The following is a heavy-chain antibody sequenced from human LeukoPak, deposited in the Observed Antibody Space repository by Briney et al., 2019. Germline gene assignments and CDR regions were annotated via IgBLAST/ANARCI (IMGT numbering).Heavy chain of an antibody. J-gene: IGHJ4*02. CDR3: AKVEMALQVFDH. Sequence: GGSLRLSCAASGFTFSSFAMSWVRQAPGKGLEWVSLISGSGTTTYYADSVKGRFTISRDNSKNMMYLQMNSLRAEATAVFYCAKVEMALQVFDHWGQGTLVTVSS. CDR2: ISGSGTTT. V-gene: IGHV3-23*01. CDR1: GFTFSSFA. D-gene: IGHD5-24*01.